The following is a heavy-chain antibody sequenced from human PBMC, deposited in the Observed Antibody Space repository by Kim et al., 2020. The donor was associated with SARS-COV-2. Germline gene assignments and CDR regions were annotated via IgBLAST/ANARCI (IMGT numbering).Heavy chain of an antibody. V-gene: IGHV4-34*01. D-gene: IGHD2-21*02. Sequence: SETLSLTCAVYGGSFSGYYWSWIRQPPGKGLEWIGEINHSGSTNYNPSLKSRVTISVDTSKNQFSLKLSSVTATDTAVYSCARGRQGAVTVRNWFDPWGQGTLVTVSS. CDR1: GGSFSGYY. CDR3: ARGRQGAVTVRNWFDP. CDR2: INHSGST. J-gene: IGHJ5*02.